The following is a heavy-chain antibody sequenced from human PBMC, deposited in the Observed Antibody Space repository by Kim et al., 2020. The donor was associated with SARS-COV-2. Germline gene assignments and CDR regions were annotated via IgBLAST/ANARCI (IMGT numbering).Heavy chain of an antibody. Sequence: TNYAQKFQERVTITRDMSTSTAYMELSSLRSEDTAVYYCAARRRGYSYGSWGQGTLVTVSS. D-gene: IGHD5-18*01. CDR3: AARRRGYSYGS. V-gene: IGHV1-58*01. CDR2: T. J-gene: IGHJ5*02.